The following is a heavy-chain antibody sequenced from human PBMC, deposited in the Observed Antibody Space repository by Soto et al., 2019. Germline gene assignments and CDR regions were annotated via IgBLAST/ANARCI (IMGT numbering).Heavy chain of an antibody. CDR1: GFSLSTSGVG. V-gene: IGHV2-5*02. CDR2: IYWDDDK. D-gene: IGHD7-27*01. Sequence: QITLKESGPTLVKPTQTLTLTCTFSGFSLSTSGVGVGWIRQPPGKALEWLALIYWDDDKRYSPSLKSRLTITKDTSKNQLVLTMTSMDPVDTATYYCAHTIDNWGSGYFAYWGQGTLVTVSS. CDR3: AHTIDNWGSGYFAY. J-gene: IGHJ4*02.